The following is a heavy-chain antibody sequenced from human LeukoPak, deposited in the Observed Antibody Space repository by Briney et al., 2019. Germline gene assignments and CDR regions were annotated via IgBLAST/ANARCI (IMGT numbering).Heavy chain of an antibody. CDR2: IDTNTGNP. D-gene: IGHD5-18*01. V-gene: IGHV7-4-1*02. Sequence: GASVKVSCKASGYTFTTYAMNWARQAPGQGLEWMGWIDTNTGNPTYAQGFTGRFVFSLDTSVSTAYLQINSLKAEDTAVYYCARDGFSRNSYGYGTHLIDFFDYWGQGTLVTVSS. CDR3: ARDGFSRNSYGYGTHLIDFFDY. CDR1: GYTFTTYA. J-gene: IGHJ4*02.